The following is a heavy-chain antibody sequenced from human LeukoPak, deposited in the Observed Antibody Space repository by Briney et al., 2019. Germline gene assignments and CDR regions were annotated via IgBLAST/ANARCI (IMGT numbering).Heavy chain of an antibody. D-gene: IGHD6-19*01. V-gene: IGHV4-34*01. Sequence: SETLSLTCAVYGGSFSGYYWSWIRQPPGKGLEWIGEINHSGSTNYNPSLKSRVTISVDTSKNQFSLKLSSVTAADTAVYYCARERSLTVAGTNWFDPWGQGTLVTVSS. CDR2: INHSGST. CDR1: GGSFSGYY. CDR3: ARERSLTVAGTNWFDP. J-gene: IGHJ5*02.